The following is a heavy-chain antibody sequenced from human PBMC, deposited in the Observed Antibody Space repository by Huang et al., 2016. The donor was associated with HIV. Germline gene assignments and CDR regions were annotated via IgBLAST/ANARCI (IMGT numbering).Heavy chain of an antibody. D-gene: IGHD1-1*01. Sequence: QVQLVQSAAEVKKPGSSVKVSCEASGGTFRSYAISWVRQAPGQGLEWVGEITPIFGTTNYTQKCQGRGTITADESSSTAYMELRSLRSEDTAVYYWARASGRIQLPGGYFDLWGRGTLVTVSS. V-gene: IGHV1-69*01. CDR3: ARASGRIQLPGGYFDL. J-gene: IGHJ2*01. CDR1: GGTFRSYA. CDR2: ITPIFGTT.